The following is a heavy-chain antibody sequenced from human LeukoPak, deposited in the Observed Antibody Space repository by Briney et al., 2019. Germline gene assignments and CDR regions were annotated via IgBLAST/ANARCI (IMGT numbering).Heavy chain of an antibody. CDR1: GGSFSGYY. Sequence: PSETLSLTCAVYGGSFSGYYWSWIRQPPGKGLEWIGEINHSGSTNYNPSLKSRVTISVDTSKNQFSLKLSSVTAADTAVYYCASRWSYYGSGSYDYTPNWFDPWGQGTLVTVSS. D-gene: IGHD3-10*01. V-gene: IGHV4-34*01. J-gene: IGHJ5*02. CDR3: ASRWSYYGSGSYDYTPNWFDP. CDR2: INHSGST.